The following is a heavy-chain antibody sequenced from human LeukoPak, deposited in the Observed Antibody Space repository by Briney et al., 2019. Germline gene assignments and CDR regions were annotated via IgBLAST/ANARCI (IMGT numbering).Heavy chain of an antibody. D-gene: IGHD4-17*01. J-gene: IGHJ3*02. CDR1: GGSISSYY. CDR2: IYTSGST. CDR3: AKDGDYGTNDAFDI. V-gene: IGHV4-4*07. Sequence: SETLSLTCTVSGGSISSYYWSWIRQPAGKGLEWIGRIYTSGSTNYNPSLKSRVTMSVDTSKSQFSLKLSSVTAADTAVYYCAKDGDYGTNDAFDIWGQGTMVTVSS.